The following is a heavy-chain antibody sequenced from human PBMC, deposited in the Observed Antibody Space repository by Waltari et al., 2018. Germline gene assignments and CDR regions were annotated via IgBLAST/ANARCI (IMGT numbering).Heavy chain of an antibody. V-gene: IGHV3-73*01. Sequence: EVQLVESGGGFVQPGGSLKLSCAASGFTFSGSAMHWFRQASGKGLEWGGRIRSKANRYATAYAASVKGRFTISRDDSKNTAYLQMNSLKTEDTAVYYCTITGTTSPLDYWGQGTLVTVSS. CDR3: TITGTTSPLDY. J-gene: IGHJ4*02. CDR1: GFTFSGSA. CDR2: IRSKANRYAT. D-gene: IGHD1-7*01.